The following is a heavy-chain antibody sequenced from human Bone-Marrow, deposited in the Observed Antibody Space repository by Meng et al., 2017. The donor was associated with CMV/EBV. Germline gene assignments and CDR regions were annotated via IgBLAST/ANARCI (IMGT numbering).Heavy chain of an antibody. CDR2: ICWNSGSI. J-gene: IGHJ6*02. Sequence: SLKISCAASGFTFDDYAMHWVRQAPGKGLEWVSGICWNSGSIGYADSVKGRFTISRDNAKNSLYLQMNSLRAEDMALYYCAEDHPHGPTRGMDVWGQGTTVTVSS. CDR3: AEDHPHGPTRGMDV. CDR1: GFTFDDYA. V-gene: IGHV3-9*03.